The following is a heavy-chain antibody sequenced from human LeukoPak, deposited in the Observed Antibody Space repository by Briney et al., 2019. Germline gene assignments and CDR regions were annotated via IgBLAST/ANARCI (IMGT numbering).Heavy chain of an antibody. Sequence: PGGSLRLSCAASGFTFSSYSMNWVRQAPGKGLEWVSSISSSSSYIYYADSVKGRFTISRDNAKNSLYLQMNSLRAEDTAVYYCARSPCGLPTTGSFYYMDVWGKGTTVTVSS. J-gene: IGHJ6*03. CDR2: ISSSSSYI. V-gene: IGHV3-21*01. CDR3: ARSPCGLPTTGSFYYMDV. CDR1: GFTFSSYS. D-gene: IGHD1-1*01.